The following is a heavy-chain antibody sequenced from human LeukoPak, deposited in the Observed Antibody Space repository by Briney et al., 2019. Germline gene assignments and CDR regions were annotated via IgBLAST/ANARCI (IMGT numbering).Heavy chain of an antibody. CDR2: ISSSSSYI. CDR1: GFTFSSYS. CDR3: ARDLSEYYYYGMDV. D-gene: IGHD2/OR15-2a*01. J-gene: IGHJ6*02. Sequence: GGSLRLSCAASGFTFSSYSMNWVRQAPGKGLEWVSFISSSSSYIYYADSVKGRFTISRDNAKNSLYLQMNSLRAEDTAVYYCARDLSEYYYYGMDVWGQGTTVTVSS. V-gene: IGHV3-21*01.